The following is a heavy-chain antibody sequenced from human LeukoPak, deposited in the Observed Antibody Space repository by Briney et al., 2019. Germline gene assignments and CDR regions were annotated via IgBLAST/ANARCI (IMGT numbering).Heavy chain of an antibody. D-gene: IGHD5-24*01. V-gene: IGHV3-23*01. CDR3: ARDGYNRAIYYFDY. CDR2: IGDSGDVK. CDR1: GFTFSNYA. J-gene: IGHJ4*02. Sequence: GGSLRLSCAASGFTFSNYAMSWVRQAPGRGLEWVSVIGDSGDVKYYADSVKGRFTISRDNSKNTLYLQMNSLRAEDTAVYYCARDGYNRAIYYFDYWGQGTLVTVSS.